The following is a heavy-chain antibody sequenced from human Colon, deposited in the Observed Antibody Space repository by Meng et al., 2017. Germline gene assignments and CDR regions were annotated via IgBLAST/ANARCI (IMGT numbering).Heavy chain of an antibody. Sequence: GSLRLSCSVSGDSISSRTYHWDWIRQPPGKGLEWVGTVHYTGSTYYNPSLKSRVTISVDTSKKQFSLKLRSVTAADTAVYYCATTSDYVWGSYRFPFDPWGPGTLVTVSS. CDR2: VHYTGST. CDR3: ATTSDYVWGSYRFPFDP. CDR1: GDSISSRTYH. D-gene: IGHD3-16*02. J-gene: IGHJ5*02. V-gene: IGHV4-39*07.